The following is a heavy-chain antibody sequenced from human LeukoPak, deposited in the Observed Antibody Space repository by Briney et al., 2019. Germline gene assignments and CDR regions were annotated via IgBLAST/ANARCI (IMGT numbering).Heavy chain of an antibody. CDR3: ARGDDFWSGYSFDY. Sequence: GGSLRLSCAASGFTFSSYAMSWVRQAPGKGLEWVSAISGSGGSTYYADSVKGRFTISRDNSKNTLYLQMNSLRSEDTAVYYCARGDDFWSGYSFDYWGQGTLVTVSS. J-gene: IGHJ4*02. CDR1: GFTFSSYA. V-gene: IGHV3-23*01. D-gene: IGHD3-3*01. CDR2: ISGSGGST.